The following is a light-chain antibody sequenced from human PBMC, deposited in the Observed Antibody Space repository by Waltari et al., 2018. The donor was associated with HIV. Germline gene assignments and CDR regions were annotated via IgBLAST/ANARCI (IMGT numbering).Light chain of an antibody. J-gene: IGKJ4*01. CDR2: WAS. CDR1: QSVLFSSNNKNY. CDR3: QQYYSTPLT. V-gene: IGKV4-1*01. Sequence: VMTQSPDSLAVSLGERATINCKSSQSVLFSSNNKNYLAWYQQKPGQPPKLLLYWASTRESAVPDRFSGSGSGADFTLTISSLQAEDVAVYYCQQYYSTPLTFGGGTKVEIK.